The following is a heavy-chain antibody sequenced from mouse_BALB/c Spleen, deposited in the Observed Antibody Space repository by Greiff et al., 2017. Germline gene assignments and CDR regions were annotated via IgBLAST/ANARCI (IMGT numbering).Heavy chain of an antibody. Sequence: DVQLQESGPGLVKPSQSLSLTCTVTGYSITSDYAWNWIRQFPGNKLEWMGYISYSGSTSYNPSLKSRISITRDTSKNQFFLQLNSVTTEDTATYYCVRTGTGDYWGQGTSVTVSS. J-gene: IGHJ4*01. V-gene: IGHV3-2*02. CDR1: GYSITSDYA. CDR3: VRTGTGDY. CDR2: ISYSGST. D-gene: IGHD4-1*01.